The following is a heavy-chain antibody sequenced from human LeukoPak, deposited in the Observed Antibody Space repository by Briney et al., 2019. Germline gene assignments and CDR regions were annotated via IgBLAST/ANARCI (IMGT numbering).Heavy chain of an antibody. CDR2: ISSSSSTI. CDR1: GFTFSSYS. Sequence: QAGGSLRLSCAASGFTFSSYSMNWVRKAPGTGLEWVSYISSSSSTIYYADSVKGRFTISRDNAKNSLYLQMNSLRAEDTAVYYCARRSGYCSSTSCYQFDYWGQGTLVTVSS. CDR3: ARRSGYCSSTSCYQFDY. V-gene: IGHV3-48*04. D-gene: IGHD2-2*01. J-gene: IGHJ4*02.